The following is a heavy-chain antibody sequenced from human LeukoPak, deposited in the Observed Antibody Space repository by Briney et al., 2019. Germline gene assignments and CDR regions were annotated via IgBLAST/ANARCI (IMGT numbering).Heavy chain of an antibody. V-gene: IGHV3-48*01. Sequence: GGSLRLSCAASGFTFSSYSMNWVRQAPGKGLEWVSYISSSSTIYYADSVKGRFTISRDNSKNTLYLQMNSLRAEDTAVYYCAKETYDILTGYSSDYFDYWGQGTLVTVSS. CDR1: GFTFSSYS. CDR2: ISSSSTI. J-gene: IGHJ4*02. CDR3: AKETYDILTGYSSDYFDY. D-gene: IGHD3-9*01.